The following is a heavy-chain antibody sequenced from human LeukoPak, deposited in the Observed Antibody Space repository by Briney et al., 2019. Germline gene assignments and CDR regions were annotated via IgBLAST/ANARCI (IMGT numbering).Heavy chain of an antibody. CDR2: IKSNPDGGTT. CDR1: GFTFSKAW. D-gene: IGHD1-20*01. V-gene: IGHV3-15*01. J-gene: IGHJ5*02. Sequence: NPGGSLRLSCAASGFTFSKAWMSWVRQAPGKGLEWVGRIKSNPDGGTTEYAAPVKGRFTISRDDSKNTLYLQMNNLKTEDTAVYYCTRGQENSWNDAWFDPWGQGTLVAVSS. CDR3: TRGQENSWNDAWFDP.